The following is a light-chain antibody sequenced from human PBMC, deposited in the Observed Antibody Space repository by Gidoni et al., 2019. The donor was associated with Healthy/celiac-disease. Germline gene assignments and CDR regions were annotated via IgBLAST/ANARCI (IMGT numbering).Light chain of an antibody. Sequence: DIQMTQSPSSLSASVGDRVTITCRASQRISSYLNWYQQKPGKAPKLLIYDASSLQSGVPSRFSGSGSGTDFTLTSSRLQPEDFATYYCQQSYSTPRTFGQGTKVEIK. CDR1: QRISSY. J-gene: IGKJ1*01. CDR2: DAS. V-gene: IGKV1-39*01. CDR3: QQSYSTPRT.